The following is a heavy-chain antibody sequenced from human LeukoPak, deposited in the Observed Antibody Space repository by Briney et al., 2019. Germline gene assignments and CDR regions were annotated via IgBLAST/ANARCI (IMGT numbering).Heavy chain of an antibody. CDR1: GFTFSSYA. Sequence: PGGSLRLSCAASGFTFSSYAMSWVRQAPGKGLEWVSAISGSGGSTYYADSVKGRFTISRDNSKNTLYLQMNSLRAEDTAVYYCAKGTFDYYDSSGYYSHDYYYYGMDVWGQETTVTVSS. D-gene: IGHD3-22*01. V-gene: IGHV3-23*01. CDR2: ISGSGGST. J-gene: IGHJ6*02. CDR3: AKGTFDYYDSSGYYSHDYYYYGMDV.